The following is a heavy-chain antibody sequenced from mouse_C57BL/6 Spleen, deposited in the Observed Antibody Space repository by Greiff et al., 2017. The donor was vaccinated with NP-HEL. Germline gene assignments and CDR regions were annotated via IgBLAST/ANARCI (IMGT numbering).Heavy chain of an antibody. CDR3: ARGYDDYVLDY. J-gene: IGHJ2*01. CDR1: GYTFTSYW. Sequence: QVQLQQPGAELVRPGTSVKLSCKASGYTFTSYWMHWVKQRPGQGLEWIGVIDPSDSYTNYNQKFKGKATLTVDTSSSTAYMQLSSLTSEDSAVYYCARGYDDYVLDYWGQGTTLTVSS. CDR2: IDPSDSYT. D-gene: IGHD2-3*01. V-gene: IGHV1-59*01.